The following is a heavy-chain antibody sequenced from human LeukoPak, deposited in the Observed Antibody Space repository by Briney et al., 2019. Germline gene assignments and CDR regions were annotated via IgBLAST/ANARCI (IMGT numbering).Heavy chain of an antibody. V-gene: IGHV4-34*01. CDR1: GGSFSGYY. Sequence: SETLSLTCAVYGGSFSGYYWSWIRQPPGKGLAWIGEINHSGSTNYNPSLKSRVTISVDTSKNQFSLKLSSVTAADTAVYYCARVMVRGGGYYYMDVWGKGTTVTISS. J-gene: IGHJ6*03. CDR3: ARVMVRGGGYYYMDV. CDR2: INHSGST. D-gene: IGHD3-10*01.